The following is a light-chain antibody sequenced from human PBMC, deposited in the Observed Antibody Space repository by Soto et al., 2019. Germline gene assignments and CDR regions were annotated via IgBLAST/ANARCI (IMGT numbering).Light chain of an antibody. V-gene: IGKV3-15*01. J-gene: IGKJ3*01. CDR2: GAS. Sequence: EIVMTQSPATLSVSPGERATLSCRASQSVSSNLAWYQQKPGQAPRLLIYGASTRATGIPARFSGSGSGTKFTLTISSRQSEDFAVYYCQQYNNWPPFTFGPGTKVDIK. CDR3: QQYNNWPPFT. CDR1: QSVSSN.